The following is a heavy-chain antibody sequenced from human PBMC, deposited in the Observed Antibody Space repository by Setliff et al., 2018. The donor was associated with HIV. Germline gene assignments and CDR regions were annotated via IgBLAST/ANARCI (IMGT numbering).Heavy chain of an antibody. Sequence: SETLSLTCTVSGGSIRNYYWSWIRQSAGKGLEWIGRVHKSGNTDYNPSLKGRVTMSVDTSKNQFFLKLSSVTAADTAVYYCARNFWNGPPDYYYYGLDVWGQGTTVTVSS. CDR2: VHKSGNT. J-gene: IGHJ6*02. V-gene: IGHV4-4*07. D-gene: IGHD3-3*01. CDR3: ARNFWNGPPDYYYYGLDV. CDR1: GGSIRNYY.